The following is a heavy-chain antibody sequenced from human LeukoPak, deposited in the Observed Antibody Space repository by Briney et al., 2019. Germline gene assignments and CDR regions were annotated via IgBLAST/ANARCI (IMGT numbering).Heavy chain of an antibody. CDR2: TYYRSTWYN. CDR1: GDSVSSNSVT. J-gene: IGHJ5*02. CDR3: ARRLTQYDCFDP. Sequence: SQTLSLTCAISGDSVSSNSVTWNWIRQPPSRGLEWLGRTYYRSTWYNDYAVSVRGRITVNPDTSKNQFSLYLNSVTPEDTAVYYCARRLTQYDCFDPWGQGILVTVSS. D-gene: IGHD2-2*01. V-gene: IGHV6-1*01.